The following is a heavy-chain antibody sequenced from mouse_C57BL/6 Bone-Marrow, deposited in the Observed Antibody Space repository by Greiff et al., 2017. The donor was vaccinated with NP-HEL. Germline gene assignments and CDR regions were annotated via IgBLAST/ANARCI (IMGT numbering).Heavy chain of an antibody. V-gene: IGHV14-4*01. J-gene: IGHJ2*01. CDR2: IDPENGDT. CDR3: TTDYGSPRFDY. D-gene: IGHD1-1*01. Sequence: EVQVVESGAELVRPGASVKLSCTASGFNIKDDYMHWVKQRPEQGLEWIGWIDPENGDTEYASKFQGKATITADTSSNTAYLQLSSLTSEDTAVYYCTTDYGSPRFDYWGQGTTLTVSS. CDR1: GFNIKDDY.